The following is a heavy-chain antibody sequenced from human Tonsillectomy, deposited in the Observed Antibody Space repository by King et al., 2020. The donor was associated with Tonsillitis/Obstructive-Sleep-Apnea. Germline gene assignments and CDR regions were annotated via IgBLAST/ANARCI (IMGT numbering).Heavy chain of an antibody. J-gene: IGHJ6*03. CDR3: ARGYCSSISCQHYYYFYMDV. CDR2: INTNTGNP. Sequence: VQLVESGSVLKKPGASVKVSCKASGYTFTNYAVNWVRQAPGQGLEWMGWINTNTGNPTYAQGFTGQFVFSLDTSVRTAYLQISSLKAEDTAVYYCARGYCSSISCQHYYYFYMDVWGKGTTVTVSS. CDR1: GYTFTNYA. D-gene: IGHD2-2*01. V-gene: IGHV7-4-1*02.